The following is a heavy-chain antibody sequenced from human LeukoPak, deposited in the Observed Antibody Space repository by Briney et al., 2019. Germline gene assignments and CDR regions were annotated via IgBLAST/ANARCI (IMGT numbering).Heavy chain of an antibody. CDR1: GYTFTNYG. D-gene: IGHD4-17*01. V-gene: IGHV1-18*01. Sequence: ASVKVSCKASGYTFTNYGINWVRQAPGQGLEWMGWISAYNGNTIYAQKLQGRVTMTTDTSTSTAYMELRSLRSDDTAVYYCARDRPSYGDYDYWSQGTLVTVSS. CDR3: ARDRPSYGDYDY. CDR2: ISAYNGNT. J-gene: IGHJ4*02.